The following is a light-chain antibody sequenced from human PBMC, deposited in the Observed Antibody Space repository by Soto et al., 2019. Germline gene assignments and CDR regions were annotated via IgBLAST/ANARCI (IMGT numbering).Light chain of an antibody. Sequence: QSVLTQSPSASASLGASVKLTCTLSSAHSLFAIAWHQQQPDKGPRFLMKLNNDGSHTKGDGIPDRFSGSSSGAERYLPISSLQSEDEADYFCQTWGSGIIFGGGTKLTVL. V-gene: IGLV4-69*01. CDR3: QTWGSGII. J-gene: IGLJ2*01. CDR1: SAHSLFA. CDR2: LNNDGSH.